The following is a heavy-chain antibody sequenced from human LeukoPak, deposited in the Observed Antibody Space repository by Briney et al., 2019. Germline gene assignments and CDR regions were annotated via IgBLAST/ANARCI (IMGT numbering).Heavy chain of an antibody. CDR3: ARVRQTGYSSGWTTS. Sequence: PSGTLSLTCTVSGGSISSGSYYWSWIRQPAGKGLEWIGRIYTSGSTNYNPSLKSRVTISVDTSKNQFSLKLSSVTAADTAVYYCARVRQTGYSSGWTTSWGQGTLVTVSS. CDR1: GGSISSGSYY. J-gene: IGHJ4*02. CDR2: IYTSGST. V-gene: IGHV4-61*02. D-gene: IGHD6-19*01.